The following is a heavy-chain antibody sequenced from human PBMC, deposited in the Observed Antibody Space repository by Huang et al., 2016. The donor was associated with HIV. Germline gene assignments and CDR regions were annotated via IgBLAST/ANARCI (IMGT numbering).Heavy chain of an antibody. D-gene: IGHD4-17*01. V-gene: IGHV3-30*18. J-gene: IGHJ4*02. CDR1: GFMFSTFG. CDR2: ISNDGRRK. CDR3: AKPSGDYEFFDF. Sequence: QVHLEESGGGVVQPGRPLRLSCTASGFMFSTFGIDWVRQGPGKRREWVAGISNDGRRKYYVDSVKGRFTISRDNSKNIVYLQMNSLRPEDTAVYYCAKPSGDYEFFDFWGQGTVVTVSS.